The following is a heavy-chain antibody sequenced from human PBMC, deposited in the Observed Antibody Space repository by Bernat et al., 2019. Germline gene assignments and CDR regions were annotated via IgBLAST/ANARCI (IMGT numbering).Heavy chain of an antibody. V-gene: IGHV3-66*02. CDR2: IYTNGNT. D-gene: IGHD6-19*01. CDR3: SRFAGGSAWYPFGY. J-gene: IGHJ4*02. Sequence: EVQLVESGGGLVQPGGSLRLSCEASGFTVSNNYMSWVRQAPGKGPAWVSVIYTNGNTYYADSVKGRFTISRDNFKNTLYLQMNNLRVEDTAVYYCSRFAGGSAWYPFGYWGQGTLVTVSS. CDR1: GFTVSNNY.